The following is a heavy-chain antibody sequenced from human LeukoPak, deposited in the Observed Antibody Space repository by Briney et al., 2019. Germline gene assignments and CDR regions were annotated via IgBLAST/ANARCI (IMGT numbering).Heavy chain of an antibody. D-gene: IGHD3-22*01. J-gene: IGHJ4*02. V-gene: IGHV1-3*01. CDR2: INAGNGNT. CDR1: RYTFTSYV. CDR3: AVGGLRGSSGWFDY. Sequence: ASVKVSCKASRYTFTSYVMHWVRQAPGQRLEWMGWINAGNGNTKYSQKFQGRVTITRDTSASTAYMELSSLRSEDTAVYYCAVGGLRGSSGWFDYWGQGTLVTVSS.